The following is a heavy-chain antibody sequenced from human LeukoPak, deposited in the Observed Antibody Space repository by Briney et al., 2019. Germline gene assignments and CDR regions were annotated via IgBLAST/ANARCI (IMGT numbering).Heavy chain of an antibody. Sequence: VGSLRLSCAASGFTVSSNYMSWVRQPPGKGLEWVSVIYSGGSTYYADSVKGRFTISRDNSKNTLYLQMNSLRAEDTAVYYCARTLNTAMFYWGQGTLVTVSS. D-gene: IGHD5-18*01. J-gene: IGHJ4*02. CDR3: ARTLNTAMFY. V-gene: IGHV3-66*01. CDR2: IYSGGST. CDR1: GFTVSSNY.